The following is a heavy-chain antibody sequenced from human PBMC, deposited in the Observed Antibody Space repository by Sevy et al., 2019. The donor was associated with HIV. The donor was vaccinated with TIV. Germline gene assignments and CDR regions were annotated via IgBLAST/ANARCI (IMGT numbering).Heavy chain of an antibody. D-gene: IGHD5-12*01. J-gene: IGHJ4*02. Sequence: GGSLRLSCAASGFSFSNYAMHWVRQAPGKGLEWVAVISYDGSNKYYANSVKGRFTISRDNSKNTLYLQMNSLGAEDTAVYYCAKDLEATITWGYYFDYWGQGTLVTVSS. CDR1: GFSFSNYA. CDR2: ISYDGSNK. CDR3: AKDLEATITWGYYFDY. V-gene: IGHV3-30*18.